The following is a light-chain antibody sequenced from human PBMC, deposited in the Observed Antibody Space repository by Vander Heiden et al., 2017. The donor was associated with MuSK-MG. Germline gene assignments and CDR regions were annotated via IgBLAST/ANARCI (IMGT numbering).Light chain of an antibody. CDR1: QTVLYSSNNKNY. Sequence: DIVMTQSPDSLAVALAERATINCKSSQTVLYSSNNKNYLAWYQQKPGQPPKLLISWASTRESGVPDRFSGSGSGTDFTLTIRSLQAEDVAVYHCQQPYGTPPYTFGQGTKLEIK. CDR2: WAS. J-gene: IGKJ2*01. V-gene: IGKV4-1*01. CDR3: QQPYGTPPYT.